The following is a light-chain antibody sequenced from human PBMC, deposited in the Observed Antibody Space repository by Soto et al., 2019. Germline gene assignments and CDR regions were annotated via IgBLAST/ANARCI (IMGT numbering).Light chain of an antibody. V-gene: IGLV2-8*01. J-gene: IGLJ1*01. CDR1: SSDVGGYNY. Sequence: QSALTQPPSASGSPGQSVAISCTGTSSDVGGYNYVSWYQQHPGKASKLMIYEVNKRPSGVPDRFSGSKSGTSATLGITGLQTGDEADYYCGTWDSSLSAGVFGTGTKVTVL. CDR3: GTWDSSLSAGV. CDR2: EVN.